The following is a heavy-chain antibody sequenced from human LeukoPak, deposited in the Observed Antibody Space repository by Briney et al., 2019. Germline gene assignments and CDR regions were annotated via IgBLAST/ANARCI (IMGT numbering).Heavy chain of an antibody. D-gene: IGHD2-2*01. CDR2: IIPIFGTA. J-gene: IGHJ4*02. CDR3: AQILSSTSCYYGYSSGCNFDY. CDR1: GGTFSGYA. Sequence: ASVKASCKASGGTFSGYAISWVRQAPGQGLEWMGGIIPIFGTANYAQKFQGRVTITTDESTSTAYMELSSLRSEDMAVYYCAQILSSTSCYYGYSSGCNFDYWGQGTLVTVSS. V-gene: IGHV1-69*05.